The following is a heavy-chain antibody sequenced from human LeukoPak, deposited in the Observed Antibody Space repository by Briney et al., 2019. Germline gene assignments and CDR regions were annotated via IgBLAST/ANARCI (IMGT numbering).Heavy chain of an antibody. J-gene: IGHJ4*02. CDR3: ARVGYYESSGYYEY. Sequence: ASVKVSCKASGYTLTDYYMHWVRQAPGQGLDWMERINPNSGGTNYAQKFQGRVTMTRDTSISTVYMELSRLRSDDTAVYYCARVGYYESSGYYEYWGQGTLVTVSS. D-gene: IGHD3-22*01. CDR2: INPNSGGT. V-gene: IGHV1-2*06. CDR1: GYTLTDYY.